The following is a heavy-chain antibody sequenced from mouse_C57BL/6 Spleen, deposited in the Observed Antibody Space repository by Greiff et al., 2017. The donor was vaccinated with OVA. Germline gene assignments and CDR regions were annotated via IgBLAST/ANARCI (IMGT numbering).Heavy chain of an antibody. Sequence: EVKLEQSGGGLVKPGGSLKLSCAASGFTFSDYGMHWVRQAPEKGLEWVAYISSGSGTIYYADTVKGRFTISRDNAKNTLFLQMTSLRSEDTAMYYCARPLITTVVAPYAMDNWGKGTSVTVSS. D-gene: IGHD1-1*01. CDR1: GFTFSDYG. CDR3: ARPLITTVVAPYAMDN. CDR2: ISSGSGTI. V-gene: IGHV5-17*01. J-gene: IGHJ4*01.